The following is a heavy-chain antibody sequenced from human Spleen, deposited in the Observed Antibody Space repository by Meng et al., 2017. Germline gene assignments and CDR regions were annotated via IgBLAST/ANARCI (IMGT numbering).Heavy chain of an antibody. Sequence: GESLKISCAASGLTFRSHAMSWVRQAPGKGLEWVANIKQDGSEKYYVDSVKGRFTISRDNVKNSLYLQMNSLRAEDTAVYYCARGGDIRWGQGTLVTVSS. J-gene: IGHJ4*02. CDR1: GLTFRSHA. CDR3: ARGGDIR. D-gene: IGHD2-15*01. V-gene: IGHV3-7*01. CDR2: IKQDGSEK.